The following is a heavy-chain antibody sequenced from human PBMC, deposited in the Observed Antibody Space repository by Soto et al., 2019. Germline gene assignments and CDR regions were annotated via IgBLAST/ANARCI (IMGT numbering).Heavy chain of an antibody. CDR2: INHSGST. D-gene: IGHD1-1*01. V-gene: IGHV4-34*01. Sequence: PSETLSLTCAFYVVSFSGYYWSCIRHPPGKWLEWIGEINHSGSTNYILSLKRRVTISVDTSKNQFSLKLRSVTAADTAVYYCARGPGWNAYSAPFEYWGQGTLVNVSS. J-gene: IGHJ4*02. CDR3: ARGPGWNAYSAPFEY. CDR1: VVSFSGYY.